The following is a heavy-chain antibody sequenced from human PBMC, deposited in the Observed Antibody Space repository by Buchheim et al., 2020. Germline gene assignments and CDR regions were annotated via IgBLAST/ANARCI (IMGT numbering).Heavy chain of an antibody. CDR2: MSYDGGSS. CDR3: AREPLRYFDWLLSYYYGMDV. D-gene: IGHD3-9*01. V-gene: IGHV3-30-3*01. Sequence: QVQLVESGGDVVQPGRSLRLSCAASQFTFSSHAMHWVRQAPAKGLEWVAVMSYDGGSSMYAESVKGRFTISRDNSKNTLYLEMNSLRDEDTAVYYCAREPLRYFDWLLSYYYGMDVWGQGTT. J-gene: IGHJ6*02. CDR1: QFTFSSHA.